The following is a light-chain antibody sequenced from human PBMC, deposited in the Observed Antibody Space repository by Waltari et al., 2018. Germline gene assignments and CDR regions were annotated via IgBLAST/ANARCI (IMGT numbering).Light chain of an antibody. Sequence: QLVLTQSPSASASLGASVRLTCTLSSGHSSNIIAWHQQQPEKGPRYLMKVNSDGSHSKGDEIADRFSGSGSGAERYLTISSVQSEDEADYYCQTGGHGTWVFGGGTKLTVL. CDR2: VNSDGSH. CDR1: SGHSSNI. V-gene: IGLV4-69*01. J-gene: IGLJ3*02. CDR3: QTGGHGTWV.